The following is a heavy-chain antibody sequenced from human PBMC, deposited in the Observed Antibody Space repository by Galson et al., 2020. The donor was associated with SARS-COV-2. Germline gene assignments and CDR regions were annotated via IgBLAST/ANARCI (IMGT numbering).Heavy chain of an antibody. V-gene: IGHV4-4*07. Sequence: SETLSLTCTVPGGSISSYYWSWIRQPAGKGLEWIGRIYTSGSTNYNPSLKSRVTMSVDTSKNQFSLKLSSVTAADTAVYYCARDRKKLWFGELLGNWFDPWGQGTLVTVSS. CDR1: GGSISSYY. J-gene: IGHJ5*02. CDR3: ARDRKKLWFGELLGNWFDP. CDR2: IYTSGST. D-gene: IGHD3-10*01.